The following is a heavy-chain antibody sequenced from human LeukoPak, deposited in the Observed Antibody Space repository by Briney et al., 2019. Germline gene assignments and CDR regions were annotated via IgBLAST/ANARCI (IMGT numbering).Heavy chain of an antibody. D-gene: IGHD3-3*01. Sequence: GASVKVSCKASGYTFTSYGISWVRQAPGQGLEWMGWISAYNGNTNYAQKFQGRVTMTRDTSTSTVYMELSSLRSEDTAVYYCARGLYDFWSGYYTNYGMDVWGQGTTVTVSS. V-gene: IGHV1-18*01. CDR1: GYTFTSYG. CDR2: ISAYNGNT. CDR3: ARGLYDFWSGYYTNYGMDV. J-gene: IGHJ6*02.